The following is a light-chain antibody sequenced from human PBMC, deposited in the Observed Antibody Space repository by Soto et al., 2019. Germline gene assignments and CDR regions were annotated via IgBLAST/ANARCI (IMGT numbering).Light chain of an antibody. CDR1: QSVSSN. J-gene: IGKJ1*01. V-gene: IGKV3-15*01. CDR3: QQYNNWPQT. Sequence: ERVMTQSPATLSVSPGERATLSCRASQSVSSNLAWYQQKPGQAPRLLIYGASTRATGIPARFSGSGSGTEFTLTISSLQSEDFAVYYCQQYNNWPQTFGQGTKVAIK. CDR2: GAS.